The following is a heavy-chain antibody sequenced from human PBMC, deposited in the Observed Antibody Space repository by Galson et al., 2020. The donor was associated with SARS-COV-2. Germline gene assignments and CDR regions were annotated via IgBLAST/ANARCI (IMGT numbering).Heavy chain of an antibody. CDR3: ARDIAAANFAY. V-gene: IGHV4-31*03. CDR2: IYYSGST. Sequence: ASETLSLTCTVSGGSISSGGYYWSWIRQHPGKGLEWIGYIYYSGSTYYNPSLKSRVTISVDTSKNQFSLKLSSVTAADTAVYYCARDIAAANFAYWGQGPLVTVSS. J-gene: IGHJ4*02. CDR1: GGSISSGGYY. D-gene: IGHD6-13*01.